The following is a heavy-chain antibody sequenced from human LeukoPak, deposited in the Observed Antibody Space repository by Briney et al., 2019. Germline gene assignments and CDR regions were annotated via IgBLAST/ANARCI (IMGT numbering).Heavy chain of an antibody. J-gene: IGHJ4*02. CDR2: INHSGST. CDR3: ARGRGVPAVNYFDY. CDR1: GGSFSGYY. V-gene: IGHV4-34*01. Sequence: PSETLSLTCAVYGGSFSGYYWSWIRQPPGKGLEWIGEINHSGSTNYNPSLKSRVTISVDTSKNQFSLKLSSVTAADTAVYYCARGRGVPAVNYFDYWGQGTLVTVSS. D-gene: IGHD2-2*01.